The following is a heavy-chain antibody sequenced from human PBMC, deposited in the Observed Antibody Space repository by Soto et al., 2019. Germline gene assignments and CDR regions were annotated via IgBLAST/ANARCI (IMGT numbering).Heavy chain of an antibody. CDR3: ARGITLPTPLDY. CDR2: INAGNGNT. Sequence: ASVKVSCKTSGYTFTSYAMHWVRQAPGQRLEWMGWINAGNGNTKYSQKFQGRVTITRDTSASTAYMELSSLRSEDTAVYYCARGITLPTPLDYWGQGTLVTVSS. D-gene: IGHD1-20*01. J-gene: IGHJ4*02. CDR1: GYTFTSYA. V-gene: IGHV1-3*01.